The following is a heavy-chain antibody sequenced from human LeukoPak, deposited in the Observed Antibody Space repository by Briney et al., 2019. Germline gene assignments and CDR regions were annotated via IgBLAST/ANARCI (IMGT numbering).Heavy chain of an antibody. CDR2: IGTSDNAT. CDR3: ARDQTFDWYYYYYGMDV. J-gene: IGHJ6*02. V-gene: IGHV3-23*01. D-gene: IGHD3-9*01. CDR1: GFTFRNYA. Sequence: GGSLRLSCAASGFTFRNYALSWVRQAPGKGLEWVSSIGTSDNATYYADSVKGRFTISRDNSKNTLYLQMNSLRAEDTAVYYCARDQTFDWYYYYYGMDVWGLGTTVSVSS.